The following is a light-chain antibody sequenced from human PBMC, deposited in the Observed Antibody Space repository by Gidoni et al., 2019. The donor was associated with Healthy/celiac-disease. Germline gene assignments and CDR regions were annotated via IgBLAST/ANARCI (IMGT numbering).Light chain of an antibody. Sequence: VLPPSPATLSLSPGERTILSCRASQSVSSSYFSWYQQKPGQAPRLLIYGASSRATGIPYRFSGSGSGTDFTLTISRLEPEDFAVYYCQQYGSSPPWTFGQXTKLEIK. CDR1: QSVSSSY. CDR3: QQYGSSPPWT. V-gene: IGKV3-20*01. CDR2: GAS. J-gene: IGKJ1*01.